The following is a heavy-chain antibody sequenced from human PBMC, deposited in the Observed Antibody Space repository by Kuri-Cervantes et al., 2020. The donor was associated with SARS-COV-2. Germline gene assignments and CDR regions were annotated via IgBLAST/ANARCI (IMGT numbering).Heavy chain of an antibody. J-gene: IGHJ3*02. CDR1: GGTFSSYA. CDR2: IIPIFGTA. CDR3: ARDPRKKYCSGGSCYGGPFDI. D-gene: IGHD2-15*01. Sequence: SVKVSCKASGGTFSSYAISWVRQAPGQGLEWMGGIIPIFGTANYAQKFQGRVTIIADKSTSTAYMELSSLRSEDTAVYYCARDPRKKYCSGGSCYGGPFDIWGQGTMVTVSS. V-gene: IGHV1-69*06.